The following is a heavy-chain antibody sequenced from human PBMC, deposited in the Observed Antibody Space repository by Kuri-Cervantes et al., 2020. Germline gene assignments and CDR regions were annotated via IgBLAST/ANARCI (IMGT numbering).Heavy chain of an antibody. J-gene: IGHJ5*02. D-gene: IGHD6-13*01. Sequence: GESLKISCAASGFIFSNYGMSWVRQAPGKGLEWVSTISGSGDSTYYAESGKGRLTISRDNSKNSLYLQMNSLRAEDTAVYYCAVQGGIAAWGQGTLVTVSS. V-gene: IGHV3-23*01. CDR2: ISGSGDST. CDR1: GFIFSNYG. CDR3: AVQGGIAA.